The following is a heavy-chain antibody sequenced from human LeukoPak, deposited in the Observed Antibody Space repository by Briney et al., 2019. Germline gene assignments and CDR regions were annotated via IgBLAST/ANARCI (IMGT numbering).Heavy chain of an antibody. CDR3: AKDIKGAAAGTGWFDP. Sequence: GGSLRLSCAASGFTFSSYAMSWVRQAPGKGLEWVSAISGSGGSTYYADSVKGRFTISRDNSKNTLYLRMNSLRAEDTAVYYCAKDIKGAAAGTGWFDPWGQGTLVTVSS. D-gene: IGHD6-13*01. CDR1: GFTFSSYA. J-gene: IGHJ5*02. V-gene: IGHV3-23*01. CDR2: ISGSGGST.